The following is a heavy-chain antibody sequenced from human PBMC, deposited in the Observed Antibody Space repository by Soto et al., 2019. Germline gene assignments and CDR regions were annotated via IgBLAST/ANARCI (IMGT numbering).Heavy chain of an antibody. D-gene: IGHD4-17*01. Sequence: PGGSLGLSCAASGFTFDDYAMHWVRQAPGKGLEWVSGISWNSGSIGYADSVKGRFTISRDNAKNSLYLQMNSLRAEDTAVYYCAREGYGGNNWFDPWGQGTLVTVSS. CDR1: GFTFDDYA. CDR3: AREGYGGNNWFDP. V-gene: IGHV3-9*01. J-gene: IGHJ5*02. CDR2: ISWNSGSI.